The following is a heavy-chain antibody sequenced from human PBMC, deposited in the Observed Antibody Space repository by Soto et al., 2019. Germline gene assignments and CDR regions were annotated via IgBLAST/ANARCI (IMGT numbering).Heavy chain of an antibody. V-gene: IGHV4-59*01. D-gene: IGHD3-3*01. CDR1: GGSISSYY. Sequence: PSETLSLTCTVSGGSISSYYWSWIRQPPGKGLEWIGYIYYSGSTNYNPSLKSRVTISVDTSKNQFSLKLSSVTAADTAVYYCARGITIFGVVVPYFDYWGQGTLVTVSS. CDR3: ARGITIFGVVVPYFDY. J-gene: IGHJ4*02. CDR2: IYYSGST.